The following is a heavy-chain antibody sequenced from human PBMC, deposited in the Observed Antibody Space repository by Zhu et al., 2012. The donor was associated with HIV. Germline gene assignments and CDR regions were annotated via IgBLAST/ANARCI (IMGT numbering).Heavy chain of an antibody. D-gene: IGHD6-19*01. CDR1: GGSISSYY. V-gene: IGHV4-4*09. CDR3: ARDRGIAVAGSYYYGMDV. Sequence: QVQLQESGPGLVKPSETLSLTCTVSGGSISSYYWSWIRQPPGKGLEWIGCIYTSGSTNYNPSLKSRVTISVDTSKNQFSLKLSSVTAADTAVYYCARDRGIAVAGSYYYGMDVWGQGP. J-gene: IGHJ6*02. CDR2: IYTSGST.